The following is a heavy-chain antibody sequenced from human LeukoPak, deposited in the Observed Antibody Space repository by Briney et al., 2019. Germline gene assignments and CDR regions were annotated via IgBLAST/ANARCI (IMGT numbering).Heavy chain of an antibody. J-gene: IGHJ4*02. Sequence: PSETLSLTCTVSGGSISSYYWSWIRQPPGKGLGWIGYIYYSGSTNYNPSLKSRVTISVDTSKNQFSLKLSSVTAADTAVYYCARAQTYYDILTGYYKGNYYFDYWGQGTLVTVSS. D-gene: IGHD3-9*01. CDR1: GGSISSYY. V-gene: IGHV4-59*01. CDR2: IYYSGST. CDR3: ARAQTYYDILTGYYKGNYYFDY.